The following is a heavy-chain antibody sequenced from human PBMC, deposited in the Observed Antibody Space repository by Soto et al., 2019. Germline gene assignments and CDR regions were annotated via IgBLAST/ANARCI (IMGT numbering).Heavy chain of an antibody. CDR1: GVSISSSSYY. V-gene: IGHV4-39*01. D-gene: IGHD6-19*01. CDR2: IYYSGST. Sequence: SDTLSLTCTVSGVSISSSSYYWVLIRQPPGKGLEWIGSIYYSGSTYYNPSLKSRVTISVDTSKNQFSLKLSSVTAADTAVYYCARRGGIAVDATSDFEIWGQGTIVTISS. J-gene: IGHJ3*02. CDR3: ARRGGIAVDATSDFEI.